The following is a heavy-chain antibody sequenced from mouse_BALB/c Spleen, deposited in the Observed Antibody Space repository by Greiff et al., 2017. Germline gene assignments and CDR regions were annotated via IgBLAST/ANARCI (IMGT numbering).Heavy chain of an antibody. J-gene: IGHJ4*01. CDR3: ARNVVLRRRNAMDY. D-gene: IGHD2-4*01. V-gene: IGHV5-4*02. CDR1: GFTFSDYY. CDR2: ISDGGSYT. Sequence: EVKLMESGGGLVKPGGSLKLSCAASGFTFSDYYMYWVRQTPEKRLEWVATISDGGSYTYYPDSVKGRFTISRDNAKNNLYLQMSSLKSEDTSMYYFARNVVLRRRNAMDYWGQGTSVTVSS.